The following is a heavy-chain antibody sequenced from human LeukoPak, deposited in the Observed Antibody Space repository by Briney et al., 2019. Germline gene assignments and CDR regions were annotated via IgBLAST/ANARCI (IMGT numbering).Heavy chain of an antibody. Sequence: SETLSLTCTVSGGSISSGGYSWSWIRQPPGKGLEWIGYIYHSGSTYYNPSLKSRVTISVDTSKNQFSLKLSSVTAADTAVYYCARSRSYSRPPDYWGQGTLVTVSS. CDR2: IYHSGST. CDR1: GGSISSGGYS. V-gene: IGHV4-30-2*01. D-gene: IGHD6-13*01. J-gene: IGHJ4*02. CDR3: ARSRSYSRPPDY.